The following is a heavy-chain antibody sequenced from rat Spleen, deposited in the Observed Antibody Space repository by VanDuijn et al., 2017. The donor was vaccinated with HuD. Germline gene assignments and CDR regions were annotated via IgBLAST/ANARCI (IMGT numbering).Heavy chain of an antibody. CDR1: GFTFSSYW. Sequence: EVQLVESGGGLVQPGKSLKLSCVASGFTFSSYWMTWIRQAPGKGLEWVASISKAGGNTYYPDSVRGRFTISSDNSKSTLYLQMNSLRSEDTATYYCTRNWDYWGQGVMVTVSS. CDR3: TRNWDY. V-gene: IGHV5-31*01. CDR2: ISKAGGNT. J-gene: IGHJ2*01. D-gene: IGHD3-6*01.